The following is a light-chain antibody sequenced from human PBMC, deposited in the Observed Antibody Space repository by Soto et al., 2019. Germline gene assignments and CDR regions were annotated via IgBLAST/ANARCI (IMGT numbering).Light chain of an antibody. J-gene: IGKJ1*01. V-gene: IGKV3-20*01. CDR3: QQYGGSPWT. CDR2: GES. Sequence: EIVLTQSPGTLSLSPGERATLSCRASQSVSSRFLAGYQQKPGQAPRLLIYGESSRATGIPDRFSGSGSGTDFTLTISRLEPEDFAVYYCQQYGGSPWTFGQGTKVEIK. CDR1: QSVSSRF.